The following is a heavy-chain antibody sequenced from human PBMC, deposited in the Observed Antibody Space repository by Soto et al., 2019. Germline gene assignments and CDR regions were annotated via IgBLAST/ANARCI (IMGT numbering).Heavy chain of an antibody. V-gene: IGHV1-58*01. CDR2: IVVGSGNT. Sequence: ASVKVSCKASGFTFTSSAVQWVRQARGQRLEWIGWIVVGSGNTNYAQKFQERVTITRDMSTSTAYMELSSLRSEDTAVYYCAAVGATAMVTYYYYGMDVWGQGTTVTVSS. J-gene: IGHJ6*02. CDR1: GFTFTSSA. D-gene: IGHD5-18*01. CDR3: AAVGATAMVTYYYYGMDV.